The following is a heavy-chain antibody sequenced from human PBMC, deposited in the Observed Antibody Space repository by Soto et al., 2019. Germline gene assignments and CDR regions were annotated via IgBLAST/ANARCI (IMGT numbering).Heavy chain of an antibody. J-gene: IGHJ3*02. Sequence: QVQLVQSGAEVKKPGSSVKVSCKASGGTFSRYAISWVRQAPGQGLEWMGGIIPIFGTANYAQKFQGRVTITADESTSTAYMELSSLRSEDTAVYYCARSYYYDSSGYYYDAFDIWGQGTMVTVSS. CDR3: ARSYYYDSSGYYYDAFDI. CDR2: IIPIFGTA. V-gene: IGHV1-69*01. CDR1: GGTFSRYA. D-gene: IGHD3-22*01.